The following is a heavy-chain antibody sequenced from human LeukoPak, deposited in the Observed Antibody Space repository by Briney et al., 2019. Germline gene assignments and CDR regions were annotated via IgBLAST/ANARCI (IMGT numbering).Heavy chain of an antibody. D-gene: IGHD6-6*01. CDR3: ARALVIAARTAYFDY. V-gene: IGHV3-7*01. CDR1: GFTFSSYW. Sequence: GGSLRLSCAASGFTFSSYWMSWVRQAPGKGLEWVANIKQDGSEKYYVDSVRGRFTISRDNAKNSLYLQMNSLTAADTAVYYCARALVIAARTAYFDYWGQGTLVTVSS. J-gene: IGHJ4*02. CDR2: IKQDGSEK.